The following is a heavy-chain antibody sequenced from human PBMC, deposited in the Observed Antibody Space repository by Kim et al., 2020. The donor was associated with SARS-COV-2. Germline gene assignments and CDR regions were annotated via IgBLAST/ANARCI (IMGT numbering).Heavy chain of an antibody. D-gene: IGHD5-12*01. Sequence: ASVKVSCKASGYTFTSYGISWVRQAPGQGLEWMGWISAYNGNTNYAQKLQGRVTMTTDTSTSTAYMELRSLRSDDTALYYCARDMMEVGPWVATIKWEPFDYWGQGTLVIVSS. CDR1: GYTFTSYG. CDR2: ISAYNGNT. CDR3: ARDMMEVGPWVATIKWEPFDY. V-gene: IGHV1-18*01. J-gene: IGHJ4*02.